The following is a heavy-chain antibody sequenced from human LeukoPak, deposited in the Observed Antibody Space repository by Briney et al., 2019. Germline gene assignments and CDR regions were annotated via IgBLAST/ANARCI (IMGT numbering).Heavy chain of an antibody. CDR1: GGSISSYY. CDR3: ARRRGWFGELLLDY. J-gene: IGHJ4*02. CDR2: IYYSGST. D-gene: IGHD3-10*01. V-gene: IGHV4-59*12. Sequence: PSETLSLTCTVSGGSISSYYWSWIRQPPGKGLEWIGYIYYSGSTNYNPSLKSRVTISVDTSKNQFSLKLSSVTAADTAVYYCARRRGWFGELLLDYWGQGTLVTVSS.